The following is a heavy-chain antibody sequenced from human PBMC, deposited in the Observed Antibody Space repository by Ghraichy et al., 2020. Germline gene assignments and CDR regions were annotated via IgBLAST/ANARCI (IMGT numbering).Heavy chain of an antibody. CDR1: GGSISSYY. Sequence: SETLSLTCTVSGGSISSYYWSWIRQPPGKGLEWIGYIYYSGSTNYNPSLKSRVTISVDTSKNQFSLKLSSVTAADTAVYYCARGGTWQQLPIDYWGQGTLVTVSS. J-gene: IGHJ4*02. CDR3: ARGGTWQQLPIDY. CDR2: IYYSGST. D-gene: IGHD6-13*01. V-gene: IGHV4-59*01.